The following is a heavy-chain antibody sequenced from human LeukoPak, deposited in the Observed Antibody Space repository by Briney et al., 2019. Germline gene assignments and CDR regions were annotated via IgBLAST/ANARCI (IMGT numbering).Heavy chain of an antibody. J-gene: IGHJ4*02. V-gene: IGHV4-34*01. Sequence: SETLSLTCAVYGGSFSGYYWSWIRQPPGKGLEWIGEINHSGSTNYNPSLKSRVIVSLDTSKNHFSLKLNSVTAADTAVYYCARHSGPYSSSWFDYWGQGTLVTVSS. CDR1: GGSFSGYY. D-gene: IGHD6-13*01. CDR3: ARHSGPYSSSWFDY. CDR2: INHSGST.